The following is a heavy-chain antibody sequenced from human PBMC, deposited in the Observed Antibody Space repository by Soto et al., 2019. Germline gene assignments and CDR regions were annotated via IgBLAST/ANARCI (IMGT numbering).Heavy chain of an antibody. CDR2: ISAYNGNT. V-gene: IGHV1-18*04. D-gene: IGHD2-15*01. Sequence: ASVKVSCKASGYTFTSYGISWVRQAPGQGLEWMGWISAYNGNTNYAQKLQGRVTMTTDTSTSTAYMELRSLRSDDTAVYYCASPVGEGYCSGGSCAYRRDAFDIWGQGTMVTVSS. J-gene: IGHJ3*02. CDR3: ASPVGEGYCSGGSCAYRRDAFDI. CDR1: GYTFTSYG.